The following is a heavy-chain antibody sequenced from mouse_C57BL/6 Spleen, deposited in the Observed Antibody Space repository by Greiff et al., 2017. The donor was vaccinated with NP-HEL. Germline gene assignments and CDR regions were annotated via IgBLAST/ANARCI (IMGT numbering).Heavy chain of an antibody. Sequence: QVHVKQSGAELVKPGASVKLSCKASGYTFTEYTIHWVKQRPGQGLEWIGWVYPGSGSIKYNEKFKDKATLTADKSSSPVYMELSRLTSEDSAVYFCARHEDDYYAYYFDYWGQGTTLTVSS. CDR1: GYTFTEYT. CDR3: ARHEDDYYAYYFDY. V-gene: IGHV1-62-2*01. D-gene: IGHD1-1*01. CDR2: VYPGSGSI. J-gene: IGHJ2*01.